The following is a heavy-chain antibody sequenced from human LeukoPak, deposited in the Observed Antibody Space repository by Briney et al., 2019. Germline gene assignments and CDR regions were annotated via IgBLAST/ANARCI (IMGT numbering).Heavy chain of an antibody. V-gene: IGHV4-39*01. J-gene: IGHJ4*02. Sequence: SETLSLTCTVSGGSISSSYYYWGWVRQPPGKGLEWIGSLYYSGWSTYYNPSLKSRVTISVDTSKNQFSLKLNSVTAADTAVYYCSSLGCSSASCYPGNWGQGTLVTFSS. D-gene: IGHD2-2*01. CDR2: LYYSGWST. CDR3: SSLGCSSASCYPGN. CDR1: GGSISSSYYY.